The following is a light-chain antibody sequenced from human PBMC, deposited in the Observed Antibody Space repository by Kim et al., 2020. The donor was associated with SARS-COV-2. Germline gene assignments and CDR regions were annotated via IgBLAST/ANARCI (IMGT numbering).Light chain of an antibody. CDR2: WAS. Sequence: ATINCKSSQSVLYRSNNKNYLDWYQQKPGQRAKLLVYWASTRESGVPDRFSGSGSGTDFTLTISSLQAEDVAVYYCQQYYTTPPTFGGGTKVDIK. J-gene: IGKJ4*01. V-gene: IGKV4-1*01. CDR3: QQYYTTPPT. CDR1: QSVLYRSNNKNY.